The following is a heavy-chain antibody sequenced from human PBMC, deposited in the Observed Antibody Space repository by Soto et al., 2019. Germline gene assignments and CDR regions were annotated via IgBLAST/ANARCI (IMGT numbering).Heavy chain of an antibody. V-gene: IGHV1-18*01. CDR1: GYTFTSYG. J-gene: IGHJ4*02. CDR2: ISAYNGNT. Sequence: APVKVSYKASGYTFTSYGISWVRQAPGQGLEWMGWISAYNGNTNYAQKLQGRVTMTTDTSTSTAYMELRGLRSDDTAVYYCARDRKTGGYSGYDYGRVEMATKNYDYWGQGTLVTVSS. D-gene: IGHD5-12*01. CDR3: ARDRKTGGYSGYDYGRVEMATKNYDY.